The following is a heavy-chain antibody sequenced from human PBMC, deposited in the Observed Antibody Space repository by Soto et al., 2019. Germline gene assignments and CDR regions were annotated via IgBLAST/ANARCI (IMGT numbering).Heavy chain of an antibody. J-gene: IGHJ5*02. CDR3: VRDLSGYGWLDP. D-gene: IGHD3-9*01. V-gene: IGHV4-31*03. CDR1: GGSISSGGHY. Sequence: PSETLSLTCIVSGGSISSGGHYWSWIRQHPGKGLEWLGYIYYSGSTYYNPSLQSRVAISVDTSKNLFSLKLSSVTAADTAVYNCVRDLSGYGWLDPWGQGTLVTVSS. CDR2: IYYSGST.